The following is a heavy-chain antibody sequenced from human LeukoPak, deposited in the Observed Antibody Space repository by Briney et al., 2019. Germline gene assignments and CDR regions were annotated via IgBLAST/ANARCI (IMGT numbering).Heavy chain of an antibody. Sequence: GGSLRLSCAASGFTVSSNYMSWVRQAPGKGLEWVAVIYSGGSTYYADYVKGRFTISRDNSKNTLYLQMNSLRAEDTAVYYCAREQLGLGGMDVWGQGTTVTVSS. CDR1: GFTVSSNY. V-gene: IGHV3-53*01. D-gene: IGHD6-6*01. CDR2: IYSGGST. CDR3: AREQLGLGGMDV. J-gene: IGHJ6*02.